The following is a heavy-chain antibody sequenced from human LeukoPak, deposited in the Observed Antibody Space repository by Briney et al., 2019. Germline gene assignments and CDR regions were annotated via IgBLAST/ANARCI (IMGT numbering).Heavy chain of an antibody. Sequence: GASVKVSCKASGYTFTGYDINWVRQAPGQGLEWMGWMNPNSGNTGYARKFQGRVTMTRNTSISTAYMELSSLRSEDTAVYYCARDDSGSYYFDYWGQGTLVTVSS. CDR3: ARDDSGSYYFDY. CDR1: GYTFTGYD. V-gene: IGHV1-8*02. D-gene: IGHD1-26*01. CDR2: MNPNSGNT. J-gene: IGHJ4*02.